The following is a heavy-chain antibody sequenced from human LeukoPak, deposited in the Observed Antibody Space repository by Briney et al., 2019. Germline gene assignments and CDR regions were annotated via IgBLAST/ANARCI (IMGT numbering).Heavy chain of an antibody. V-gene: IGHV3-21*01. J-gene: IGHJ4*02. D-gene: IGHD2-2*01. CDR3: ARDSYCTSTSCLPFDY. CDR2: ISSSSSYI. Sequence: GGSLRLSCAASGFTFSSYSMNWVRQAPGKGLEWVSSISSSSSYIYYADSVKGRFTISRDNAKNSLYLQMNSLRAEDTAVYYCARDSYCTSTSCLPFDYWGQGTLVTVSS. CDR1: GFTFSSYS.